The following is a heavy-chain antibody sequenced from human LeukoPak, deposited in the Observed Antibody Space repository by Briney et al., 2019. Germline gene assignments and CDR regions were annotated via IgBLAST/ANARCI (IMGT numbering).Heavy chain of an antibody. CDR1: GGSISSHY. D-gene: IGHD2-8*01. J-gene: IGHJ6*03. V-gene: IGHV4-59*11. Sequence: SETLSLTCTVSGGSISSHYWSWIRQPPGTGLEWIGYIHYSGTTNYNPSLKSRVTISVDTSKNQFSLKVSSVTAADTAVYYCARDGVHQGGYYSYYMDVWGKGTTVTVSS. CDR3: ARDGVHQGGYYSYYMDV. CDR2: IHYSGTT.